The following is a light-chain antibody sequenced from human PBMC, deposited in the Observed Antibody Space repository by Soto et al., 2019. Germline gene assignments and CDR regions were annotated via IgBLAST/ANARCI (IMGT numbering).Light chain of an antibody. CDR2: GAS. Sequence: EIVVTQSPGTLSLSLGERATLSSMASQSVSSNHLAWYHQRPGQAPRHLIYGASSRATGIPDRFSGSGSGTDFTLTISRLEPQDFAVYYCQQYGSSLGTFGQGTKVDNK. CDR1: QSVSSNH. CDR3: QQYGSSLGT. V-gene: IGKV3-20*01. J-gene: IGKJ1*01.